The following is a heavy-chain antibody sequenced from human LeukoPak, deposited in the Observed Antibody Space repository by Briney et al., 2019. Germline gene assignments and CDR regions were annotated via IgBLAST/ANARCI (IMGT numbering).Heavy chain of an antibody. CDR1: GDTFSTYA. CDR3: AVPTVTTSYYYYGMDV. V-gene: IGHV1-69*04. CDR2: IIPILVIS. Sequence: SVKVSCKASGDTFSTYAISWVRQAPGQGLEWMGRIIPILVISNYAQKFQGRVTITADKSTSTTYMELSSLRSEDTAVYYCAVPTVTTSYYYYGMDVWGQGTTVTVSS. D-gene: IGHD4-11*01. J-gene: IGHJ6*02.